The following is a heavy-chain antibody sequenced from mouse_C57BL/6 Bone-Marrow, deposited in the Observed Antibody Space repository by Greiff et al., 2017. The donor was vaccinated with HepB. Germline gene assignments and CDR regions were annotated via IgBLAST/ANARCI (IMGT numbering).Heavy chain of an antibody. J-gene: IGHJ2*01. CDR3: ARDSRFDY. D-gene: IGHD6-1*01. Sequence: VKLMESGAELARPGASVKMSCKASGYTFTSYTMHWVKQRPGQGLEWIGYINPSSGYTKYNQKFKDKATLTADKSSSTAYMQLSSLTSEDSAVYYCARDSRFDYWGQGTTLTVSS. CDR2: INPSSGYT. V-gene: IGHV1-4*01. CDR1: GYTFTSYT.